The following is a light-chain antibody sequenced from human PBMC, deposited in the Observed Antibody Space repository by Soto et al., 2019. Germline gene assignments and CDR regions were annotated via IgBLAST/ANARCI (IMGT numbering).Light chain of an antibody. V-gene: IGKV3-11*01. J-gene: IGKJ5*01. CDR2: DAS. CDR3: QQRSNWPIT. CDR1: QSVSRY. Sequence: EIVLTQYPATLSLSPGERATLSCRTSQSVSRYFAWYQQKPGRAPRLLIYDASNRATGIPARFIGSGSGTDFTLTISSLEPEDFAVYYCQQRSNWPITFGQGTRLEIK.